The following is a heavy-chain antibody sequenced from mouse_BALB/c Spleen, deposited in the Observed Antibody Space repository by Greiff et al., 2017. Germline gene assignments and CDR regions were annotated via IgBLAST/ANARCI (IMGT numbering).Heavy chain of an antibody. D-gene: IGHD1-1*01. J-gene: IGHJ4*01. CDR2: ISYSGST. CDR1: GDSITSGY. Sequence: EVKVEESGPSLVKPSQTLSLTCSVTGDSITSGYWNWIRKFPGNKLEYMGYISYSGSTYYNPSLKSRISITRDTSKNQYYLQLNSVTTEDTATYYCARCLREGMDYWGQGTSVTVSS. V-gene: IGHV3-8*02. CDR3: ARCLREGMDY.